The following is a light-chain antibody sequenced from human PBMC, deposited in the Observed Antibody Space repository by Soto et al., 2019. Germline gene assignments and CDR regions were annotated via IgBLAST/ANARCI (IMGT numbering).Light chain of an antibody. V-gene: IGKV3-20*01. CDR1: QSVNNNF. CDR2: GAS. J-gene: IGKJ1*01. Sequence: EVLLTQSPGTLSLSPGERAILSCRASQSVNNNFLAWYQQKPGQAPRLLIYGASSRATGIPDKFSGSGSGTDFTLTISRLEPEDFAVYFCQQYGRTPRTFGQGT. CDR3: QQYGRTPRT.